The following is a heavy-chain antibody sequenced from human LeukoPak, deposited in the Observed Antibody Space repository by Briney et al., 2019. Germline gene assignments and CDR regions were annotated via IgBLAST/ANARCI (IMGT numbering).Heavy chain of an antibody. J-gene: IGHJ4*02. CDR1: GGTFSSYA. Sequence: SVKVSCKASGGTFSSYAISWVRQAPGQGLEWMGGIIPIFGTANYAQKFQGRVTITADESTSTAYMELSSLRSEDTAVYYCARVPTRSDFWSGYYLPYFDYWGQGTLVAVSS. CDR2: IIPIFGTA. CDR3: ARVPTRSDFWSGYYLPYFDY. V-gene: IGHV1-69*01. D-gene: IGHD3-3*01.